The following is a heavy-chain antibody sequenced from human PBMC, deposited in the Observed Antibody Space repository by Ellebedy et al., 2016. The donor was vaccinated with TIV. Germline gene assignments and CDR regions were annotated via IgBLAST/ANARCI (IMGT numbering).Heavy chain of an antibody. CDR1: GGSISSYY. J-gene: IGHJ4*02. D-gene: IGHD3-10*01. V-gene: IGHV4-59*12. CDR3: ARGIYCSGSVDY. Sequence: SETLSLTCTVSGGSISSYYWSRIRQPPGKGLEWIGYNYYSGSTNYNPSLKSRVTISVDKSKNQFSLRLSSVTAADTAVYFRARGIYCSGSVDYWGQGTLVTVSS. CDR2: NYYSGST.